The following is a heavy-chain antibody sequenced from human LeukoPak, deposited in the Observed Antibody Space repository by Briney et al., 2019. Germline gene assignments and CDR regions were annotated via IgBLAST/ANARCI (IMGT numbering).Heavy chain of an antibody. CDR3: ARSEWELRAFDI. Sequence: ASVKVSCKASGYTFTGYYMHWVRQAPGQGLEWMGWINPNSGGTNYAQKFQGRVTMTRDTSISTAYMELSRLRSDDTAVYYCARSEWELRAFDIWGQGTMVTVSS. CDR1: GYTFTGYY. CDR2: INPNSGGT. D-gene: IGHD1-26*01. J-gene: IGHJ3*02. V-gene: IGHV1-2*02.